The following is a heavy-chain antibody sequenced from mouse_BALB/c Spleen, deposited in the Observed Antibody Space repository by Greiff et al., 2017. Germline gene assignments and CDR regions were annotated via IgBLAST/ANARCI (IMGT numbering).Heavy chain of an antibody. V-gene: IGHV14-3*02. CDR1: GFNIKDTY. CDR3: ARGWHWYFDV. J-gene: IGHJ1*01. D-gene: IGHD3-3*01. CDR2: IDPANGNT. Sequence: EVQLVESGAELVKPGASVKLSCTASGFNIKDTYMHWVKQRPEQGLEWIGRIDPANGNTKYDPKFQGKATITADTSSNTAYLQLSSLTSEDTAVYYCARGWHWYFDVWGAGTTVTVSS.